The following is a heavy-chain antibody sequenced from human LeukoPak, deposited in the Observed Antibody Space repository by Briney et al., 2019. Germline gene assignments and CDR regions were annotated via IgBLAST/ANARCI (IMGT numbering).Heavy chain of an antibody. V-gene: IGHV1-2*02. CDR1: GYTFTGYY. CDR3: ARGLTTSFDY. Sequence: ASVKVSCKASGYTFTGYYVHWVRQAPGQGLEWMGWINPNSGGTNYAQKFQGRVTMIRDTSTSTAYMELSRLRSDDTAVYYCARGLTTSFDYWGQGTLVTVSS. J-gene: IGHJ4*02. D-gene: IGHD4-17*01. CDR2: INPNSGGT.